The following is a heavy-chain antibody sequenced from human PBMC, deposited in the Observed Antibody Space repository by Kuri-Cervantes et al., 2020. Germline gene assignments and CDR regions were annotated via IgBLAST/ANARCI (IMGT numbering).Heavy chain of an antibody. D-gene: IGHD1-26*01. CDR2: IQYDGSVQ. CDR1: GFTFSTYG. J-gene: IGHJ4*02. V-gene: IGHV3-33*05. Sequence: GESLKISCAASGFTFSTYGIHWVRQAPGKGLEWVAAIQYDGSVQYYAGSVKGRFTISRDNSRNTVYLQINIPRAEDTAVYYCARDNDYSDHLGHHDYWGQGTLVTVSS. CDR3: ARDNDYSDHLGHHDY.